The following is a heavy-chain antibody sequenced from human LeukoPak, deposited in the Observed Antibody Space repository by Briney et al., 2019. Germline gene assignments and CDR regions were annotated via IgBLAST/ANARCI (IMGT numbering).Heavy chain of an antibody. CDR3: ARAILLGELGY. V-gene: IGHV4-30-4*01. J-gene: IGHJ4*02. Sequence: SETLSLTCTVSGGSINSHDYYWSWIRQPPGKSLEWIGYIYYSGSTYYNPSLKSRVTISVDTSKNQFSLKLTSVTAADTAVYYCARAILLGELGYWGQGTLVTVSS. CDR2: IYYSGST. D-gene: IGHD3-16*01. CDR1: GGSINSHDYY.